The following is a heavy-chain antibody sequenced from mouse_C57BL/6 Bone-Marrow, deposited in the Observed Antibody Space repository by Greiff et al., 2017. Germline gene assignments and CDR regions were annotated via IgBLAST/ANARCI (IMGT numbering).Heavy chain of an antibody. Sequence: QVQLQQSGAELVRPGASVKLSCKASGYTFTDYYINWVKQRPGQGLEWIARIYPGSGNTYYNEKFKGKATLTAEKSSSTAYMQLSSLTSEDSAVYFCARYYDYDVRAMDYWGQGTSVTVSS. CDR2: IYPGSGNT. V-gene: IGHV1-76*01. J-gene: IGHJ4*01. CDR3: ARYYDYDVRAMDY. D-gene: IGHD2-4*01. CDR1: GYTFTDYY.